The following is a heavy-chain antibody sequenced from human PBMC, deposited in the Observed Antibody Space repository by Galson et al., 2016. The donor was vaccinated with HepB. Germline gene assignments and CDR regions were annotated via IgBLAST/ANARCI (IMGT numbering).Heavy chain of an antibody. V-gene: IGHV3-21*01. J-gene: IGHJ4*02. CDR3: ARDGHLSYFDF. Sequence: SLRLSCAASGFTFSSYGMHWVRQAPGKGPEWLSSIDHSGSQIFYSESVRGRFTISRDNATDSLFLQMTSLTVEDTAVYYCARDGHLSYFDFWGQGTLVAVSS. CDR2: IDHSGSQI. CDR1: GFTFSSYG. D-gene: IGHD2/OR15-2a*01.